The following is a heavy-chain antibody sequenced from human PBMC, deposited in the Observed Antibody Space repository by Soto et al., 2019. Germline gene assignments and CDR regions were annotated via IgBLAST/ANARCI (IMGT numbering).Heavy chain of an antibody. Sequence: EVQLLESGGGLVQPGGSLRLSCAVSGFTFSPYVMSWVRQAPGQGLEWVSAITGGGGSTNYADSVKGRFTISRDNSKNMLYLQVNSLRSEDTAVYYCSKGSNSGRQYYSDFWGQGTLVTVSS. J-gene: IGHJ4*02. D-gene: IGHD3-10*01. V-gene: IGHV3-23*01. CDR3: SKGSNSGRQYYSDF. CDR1: GFTFSPYV. CDR2: ITGGGGST.